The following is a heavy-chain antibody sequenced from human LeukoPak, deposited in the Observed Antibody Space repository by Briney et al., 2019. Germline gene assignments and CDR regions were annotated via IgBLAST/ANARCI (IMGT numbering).Heavy chain of an antibody. CDR2: IKEDGSVK. V-gene: IGHV3-7*01. D-gene: IGHD3-22*01. CDR3: AREGHTSGYCGSFDN. Sequence: PGGSLRLSCVDSGFILRRHWMYWVRQAPGKGLEWVANIKEDGSVKYYVDSVKGRFTISRDNSRSTVDLQLGSLGPDDTAVYYCAREGHTSGYCGSFDNWGQGTAVVVSS. CDR1: GFILRRHW. J-gene: IGHJ3*02.